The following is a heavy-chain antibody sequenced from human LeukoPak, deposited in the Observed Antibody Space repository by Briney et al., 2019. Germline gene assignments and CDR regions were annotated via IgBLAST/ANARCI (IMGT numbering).Heavy chain of an antibody. CDR2: INAGNGNT. J-gene: IGHJ4*02. D-gene: IGHD3-9*01. CDR1: GYTFTSYA. Sequence: ASVKVSCKASGYTFTSYAMHWVRQAPGQRLEWMGWINAGNGNTKYSQKFQGRVTMTRNTSISTAYMELSSLRSEDTAVYYCARGRRLTGYYDFDCWGQGTLVTVSS. CDR3: ARGRRLTGYYDFDC. V-gene: IGHV1-3*01.